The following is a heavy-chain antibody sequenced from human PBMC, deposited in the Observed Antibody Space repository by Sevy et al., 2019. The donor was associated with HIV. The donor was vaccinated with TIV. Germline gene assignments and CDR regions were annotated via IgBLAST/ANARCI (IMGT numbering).Heavy chain of an antibody. D-gene: IGHD1-26*01. CDR1: GGSITSLY. Sequence: SETLSLTCTVSGGSITSLYLNWIRQPPGKGLEWIANIYYNGHINYNPSLKSRFTLSPDTSKNQLFLRLSSVTAADTAMYYCAGGNAWGRGYSWGQGTLVTVSS. V-gene: IGHV4-59*08. CDR2: IYYNGHI. J-gene: IGHJ4*02. CDR3: AGGNAWGRGYS.